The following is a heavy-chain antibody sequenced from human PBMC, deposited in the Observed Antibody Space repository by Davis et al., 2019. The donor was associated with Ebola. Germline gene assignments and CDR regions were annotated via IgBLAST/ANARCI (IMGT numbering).Heavy chain of an antibody. CDR2: INPNSGGT. D-gene: IGHD5-18*01. V-gene: IGHV1-2*02. Sequence: ASVKVSCKASGYTFTGYYMHWVRQAPGQGLEWMGWINPNSGGTNYAQKFQGRVTMTRDTSISTAYMELSRLRSDDTAVYYCARSGDTAMVPSNWFDPWGQGTLVTVSS. CDR3: ARSGDTAMVPSNWFDP. J-gene: IGHJ5*02. CDR1: GYTFTGYY.